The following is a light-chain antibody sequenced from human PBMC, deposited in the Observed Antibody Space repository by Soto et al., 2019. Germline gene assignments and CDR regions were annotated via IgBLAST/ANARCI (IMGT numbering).Light chain of an antibody. CDR2: DVS. V-gene: IGLV2-14*03. Sequence: QSVLTQPASVSGSPGQSITISCTGTSSDVGGYNYVSWYQHHPGKAPKLMIYDVSNRPSGISNRFSGSKSGNTASLTISGLRPEDEFDYYCSSYATSSTRLIVVGTGTKVTV. CDR1: SSDVGGYNY. CDR3: SSYATSSTRLIV. J-gene: IGLJ1*01.